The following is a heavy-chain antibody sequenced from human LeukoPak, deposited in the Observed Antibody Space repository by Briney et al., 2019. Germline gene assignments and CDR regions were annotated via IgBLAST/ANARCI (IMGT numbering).Heavy chain of an antibody. Sequence: ASVKVSCKASGGTFSSYAISWVRQAPGQGLEWMGGIIPIFGTADYAQKFQGRVTITTDESTSTAYMELSSLRSEDTAVYYCARGGPLAAAGRPSPYYYYYYMDVWGKGTMVTVSS. CDR2: IIPIFGTA. CDR3: ARGGPLAAAGRPSPYYYYYYMDV. D-gene: IGHD6-13*01. CDR1: GGTFSSYA. J-gene: IGHJ6*03. V-gene: IGHV1-69*05.